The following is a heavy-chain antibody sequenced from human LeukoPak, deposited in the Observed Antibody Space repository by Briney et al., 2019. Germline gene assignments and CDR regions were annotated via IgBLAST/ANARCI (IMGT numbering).Heavy chain of an antibody. J-gene: IGHJ5*02. CDR3: ARADCSSTSCLPASFDP. Sequence: APVKVSRKASGYTFTGYYMHWVRQAPGQGLEWMGWINPNSGGTNYAQKFQGRVTMTRDTSISTAYMELSRLRSDDTAVYYCARADCSSTSCLPASFDPWGQGTLVTVSS. V-gene: IGHV1-2*02. CDR2: INPNSGGT. D-gene: IGHD2-2*01. CDR1: GYTFTGYY.